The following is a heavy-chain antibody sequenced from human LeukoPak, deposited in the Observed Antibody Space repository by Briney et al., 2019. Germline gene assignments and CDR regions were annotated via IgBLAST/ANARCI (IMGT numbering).Heavy chain of an antibody. V-gene: IGHV3-21*04. CDR3: VRDRGTYRPIDY. CDR1: AFSLNAYN. D-gene: IGHD1-26*01. CDR2: ISYTGTYI. Sequence: GGSLRLPCAAPAFSLNAYNMNWVRQAPGKGLEWVSSISYTGTYIYYADSVKGRFTISRDNAQNSLYLQMNSLRAEDTAIYYCVRDRGTYRPIDYWGQGTLVTVSS. J-gene: IGHJ4*02.